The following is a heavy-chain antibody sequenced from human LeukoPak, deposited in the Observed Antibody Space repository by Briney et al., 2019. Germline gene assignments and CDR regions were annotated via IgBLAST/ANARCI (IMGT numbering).Heavy chain of an antibody. CDR2: INHSGST. J-gene: IGHJ3*02. V-gene: IGHV4-34*01. CDR1: GGSFSGYY. D-gene: IGHD2-2*01. Sequence: SETLSLTCAVYGGSFSGYYRSWIRQPPGKGLEWIGEINHSGSTNYNPSLKSRVTISVDTSKNQFSLKLSSVTAADTAVYYCARERVVPAAQNDAFDIWGQGTMVTVSS. CDR3: ARERVVPAAQNDAFDI.